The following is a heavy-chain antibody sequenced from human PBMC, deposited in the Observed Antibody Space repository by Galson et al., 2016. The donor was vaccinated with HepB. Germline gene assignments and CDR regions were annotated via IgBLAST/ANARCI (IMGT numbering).Heavy chain of an antibody. V-gene: IGHV2-5*01. CDR2: VYSNDDK. CDR1: GGSLNNNAMA. Sequence: PALVKPTQTLTLTCTLSGGSLNNNAMAGGWIRQPPGKALEWLALVYSNDDKRYSPSLRSRLTITRNTSKNQVVLTMTNLDPLDTATYFCAHSKRLGVFTLFDSWGQRTLVTVSS. J-gene: IGHJ4*02. CDR3: AHSKRLGVFTLFDS. D-gene: IGHD1-1*01.